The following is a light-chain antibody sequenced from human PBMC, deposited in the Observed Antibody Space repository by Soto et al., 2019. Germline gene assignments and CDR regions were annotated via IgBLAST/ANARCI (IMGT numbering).Light chain of an antibody. CDR1: QDIRND. CDR2: AAS. J-gene: IGKJ1*01. CDR3: IKHHNYPPT. Sequence: DIQMTQSPSSLSASVGDRVTITCRASQDIRNDLGWYQQKPGKAPKRLIYAASSLQSGVPSRFSGSGSGTEFTLTLSSLQTEDFATSYCIKHHNYPPTFGQGTKVEI. V-gene: IGKV1-17*01.